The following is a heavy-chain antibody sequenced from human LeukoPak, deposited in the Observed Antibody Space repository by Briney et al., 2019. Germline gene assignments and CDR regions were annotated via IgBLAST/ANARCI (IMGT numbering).Heavy chain of an antibody. CDR1: GFTVSNNY. J-gene: IGHJ4*02. D-gene: IGHD6-19*01. CDR2: IYSGGST. V-gene: IGHV3-53*01. Sequence: GGSLRLSCAASGFTVSNNYMSWVRQAPGKGLEWVSVIYSGGSTYYADSVKGRFTISRDNSKNTLYLQMNSLRAEDTAVYYCAREATVAGTDYFDYWGQGTLVTVSS. CDR3: AREATVAGTDYFDY.